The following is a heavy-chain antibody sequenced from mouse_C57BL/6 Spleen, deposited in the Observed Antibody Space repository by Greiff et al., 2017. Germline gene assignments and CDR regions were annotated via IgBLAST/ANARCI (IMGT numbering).Heavy chain of an antibody. CDR3: ARGITTGVEGYFDV. D-gene: IGHD1-1*01. CDR1: GYTFTSYW. J-gene: IGHJ1*03. V-gene: IGHV1-52*01. CDR2: IDPSDSET. Sequence: VQLQQPGAELVRPGSSVKLSCKASGYTFTSYWMHWVKQRPIQGLEWIGNIDPSDSETHYNQKFKDKATLTVDKSSSTAYMQLSSLTSEDSAVYYCARGITTGVEGYFDVWGTGTTVTVSS.